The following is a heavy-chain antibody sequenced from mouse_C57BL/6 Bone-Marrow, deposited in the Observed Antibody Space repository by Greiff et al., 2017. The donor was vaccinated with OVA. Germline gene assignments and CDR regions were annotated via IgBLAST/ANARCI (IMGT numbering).Heavy chain of an antibody. Sequence: VMLVESGAELVRPGTSVKMSCKASGYNFTHYWIGWAQQRPGHGLEWIGDIYTGGGYTNYTEKFKGKATLTADKSSSTAYMQCRSLTSEDSARYYCARGYDYFFDYWGQGTTLTVSS. V-gene: IGHV1-63*01. CDR1: GYNFTHYW. CDR2: IYTGGGYT. CDR3: ARGYDYFFDY. J-gene: IGHJ2*01. D-gene: IGHD2-4*01.